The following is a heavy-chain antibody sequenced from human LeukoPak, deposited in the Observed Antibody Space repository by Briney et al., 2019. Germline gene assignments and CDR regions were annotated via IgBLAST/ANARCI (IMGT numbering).Heavy chain of an antibody. CDR1: GFTFSSYA. D-gene: IGHD2-2*02. CDR3: AKRECSSSSCYTGRDY. J-gene: IGHJ4*02. Sequence: TGGSLRLSCAASGFTFSSYAMSWVRQAPGKGLEWVSLISGSGGSTYYADSVKGRFTISRDNSKNTLYLQMNSLRAEDTAVYYCAKRECSSSSCYTGRDYWGQGTLVTVSS. V-gene: IGHV3-23*01. CDR2: ISGSGGST.